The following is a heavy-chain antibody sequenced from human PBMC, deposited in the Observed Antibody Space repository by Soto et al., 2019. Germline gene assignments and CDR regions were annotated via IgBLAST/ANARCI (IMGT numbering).Heavy chain of an antibody. D-gene: IGHD3-10*01. CDR2: IWDDGSNK. CDR1: GFTFSSHG. V-gene: IGHV3-33*01. J-gene: IGHJ6*02. CDR3: ARDGTPFDFPDYGYYYSGMDV. Sequence: GGSLRLSCAASGFTFSSHGMHWVRQAPGKGLEWVAVIWDDGSNKYYEDSVKGRFTISRDNSKNTLYLQMNSLRAEDTAVYYWARDGTPFDFPDYGYYYSGMDVWGQGTTVTVSS.